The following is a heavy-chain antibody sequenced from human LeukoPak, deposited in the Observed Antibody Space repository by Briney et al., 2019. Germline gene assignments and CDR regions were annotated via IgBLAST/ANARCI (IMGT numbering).Heavy chain of an antibody. J-gene: IGHJ4*02. CDR3: AXXGVVIRVILXGFHKEAYYFDS. D-gene: IGHD3-22*01. V-gene: IGHV3-23*01. Sequence: GGSLRLSCAVSGITLSNYGMSWVRQAPGKGLEWVAGISDSGGRTTYADSGKGRFTISRDNPKNTLYLQMNSLRAEDTAVYFCAXXGVVIRVILXGFHKEAYYFDSWGQGALVTVSS. CDR1: GITLSNYG. CDR2: ISDSGGRT.